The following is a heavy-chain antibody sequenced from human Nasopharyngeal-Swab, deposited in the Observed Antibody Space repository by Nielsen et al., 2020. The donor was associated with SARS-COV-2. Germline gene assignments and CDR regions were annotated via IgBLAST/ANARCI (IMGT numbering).Heavy chain of an antibody. CDR1: GFTFSSYE. D-gene: IGHD1-7*01. Sequence: GGSLRLSCAASGFTFSSYEMNWGSEAPGKGLEWVSYISSSGSTIYYADSVKGRFTISRDNAKNSLYLQMNSLRAEDTAVYYCARENWNYAPLIDYWGQGTLVTVSS. CDR2: ISSSGSTI. CDR3: ARENWNYAPLIDY. J-gene: IGHJ4*02. V-gene: IGHV3-48*03.